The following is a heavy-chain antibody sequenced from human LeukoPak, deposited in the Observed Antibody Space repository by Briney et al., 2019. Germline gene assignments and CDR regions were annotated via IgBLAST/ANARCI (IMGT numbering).Heavy chain of an antibody. Sequence: SVKVSCKASGGTFSSYVISWVRQARGQGLDWMGGIIPMFGTANNAQKFQGRVTITTDESTSTAYMELSSLRSEDTAVYYCARVDCSGGSCYRPFFDCWGQGTLVTVAS. J-gene: IGHJ4*02. V-gene: IGHV1-69*05. CDR3: ARVDCSGGSCYRPFFDC. CDR1: GGTFSSYV. CDR2: IIPMFGTA. D-gene: IGHD2-15*01.